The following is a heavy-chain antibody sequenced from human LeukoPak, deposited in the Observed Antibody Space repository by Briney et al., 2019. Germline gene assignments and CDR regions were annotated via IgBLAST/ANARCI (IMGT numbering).Heavy chain of an antibody. CDR3: ARGFLDSWNYYDSSGYLIDY. D-gene: IGHD3-22*01. V-gene: IGHV3-30*03. Sequence: PGGSLRLSCAASGFTFSSYGMHWVRQAPGKGLEWVAVISYDGSNKYYADSVKGRFTISRDNSKNTLYLQMNSLRAEDTAVYYCARGFLDSWNYYDSSGYLIDYWGQGTLVTVSS. J-gene: IGHJ4*02. CDR2: ISYDGSNK. CDR1: GFTFSSYG.